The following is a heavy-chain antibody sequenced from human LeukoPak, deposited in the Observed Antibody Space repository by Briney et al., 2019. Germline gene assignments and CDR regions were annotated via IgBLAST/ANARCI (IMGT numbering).Heavy chain of an antibody. Sequence: PGGALRLSCAASGFTFSSYAMSWVRQAPGKGLDWVSAISGSGGSTYYADSVKGRFTISRDNSKNTLYLHMNSLRAEDTAVYYCAKCLSGVYNWFDPWGQGTLVTVSS. CDR1: GFTFSSYA. D-gene: IGHD3-10*01. J-gene: IGHJ5*02. V-gene: IGHV3-23*01. CDR2: ISGSGGST. CDR3: AKCLSGVYNWFDP.